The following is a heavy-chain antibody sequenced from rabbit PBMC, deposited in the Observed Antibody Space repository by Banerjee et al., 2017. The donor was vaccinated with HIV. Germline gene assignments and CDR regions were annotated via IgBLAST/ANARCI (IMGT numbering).Heavy chain of an antibody. CDR3: ARVRFVSSSGYSRLDL. J-gene: IGHJ3*01. CDR2: IDPVLGTT. V-gene: IGHV1S7*01. Sequence: QLEESGGGLVQPGGSLTLSCKASEFDFSSYYLSWVRQAPGKGLEWIGYIDPVLGTTYYASWVNGRFTISSHYAQNTLYLQLNSLTAADTATYFCARVRFVSSSGYSRLDLWGQAPSSPS. CDR1: EFDFSSYY. D-gene: IGHD1-1*01.